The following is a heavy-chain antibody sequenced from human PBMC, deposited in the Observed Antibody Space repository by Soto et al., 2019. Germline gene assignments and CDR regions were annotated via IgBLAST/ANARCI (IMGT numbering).Heavy chain of an antibody. CDR1: GFIFENFG. J-gene: IGHJ5*02. D-gene: IGHD1-26*01. Sequence: GGSLRLSCAASGFIFENFGMSWVRQAPGKGLEWISSISGSGFKKYYADAVKGWFTISRDNSKSTVYLELNNLSAEDTAVYHCAKNQGVELVPLATVDWFDPWGQGSVVTVPS. CDR2: ISGSGFKK. V-gene: IGHV3-23*01. CDR3: AKNQGVELVPLATVDWFDP.